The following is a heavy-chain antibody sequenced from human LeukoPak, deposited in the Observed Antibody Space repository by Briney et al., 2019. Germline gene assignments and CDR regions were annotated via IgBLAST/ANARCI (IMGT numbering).Heavy chain of an antibody. J-gene: IGHJ3*02. CDR3: AKDLGNPIYYGSGKDAFDI. Sequence: PGGSLRLSCAASGFTFSSYAMSWVRQAPGKGLEWVSAISGSGGSTYYADSVKGRFTISRDNSKNTLYLQMNSLRAEDTAVYYCAKDLGNPIYYGSGKDAFDIWGQGTMVTVSS. D-gene: IGHD3-10*01. CDR1: GFTFSSYA. V-gene: IGHV3-23*01. CDR2: ISGSGGST.